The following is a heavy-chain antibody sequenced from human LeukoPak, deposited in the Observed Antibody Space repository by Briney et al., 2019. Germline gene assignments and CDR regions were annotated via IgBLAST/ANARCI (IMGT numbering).Heavy chain of an antibody. V-gene: IGHV3-7*03. Sequence: GGSLRLSCAASGFTFSRYWMSWVRQAPGKGLEWVAKIKQDGSEKYCVDSVKGRFTISRDNAKNSLYLQMNSLRAEDTAVYYCAKHPDPYYYDSSGYYPHWGQGTLVTVSS. D-gene: IGHD3-22*01. J-gene: IGHJ4*02. CDR3: AKHPDPYYYDSSGYYPH. CDR1: GFTFSRYW. CDR2: IKQDGSEK.